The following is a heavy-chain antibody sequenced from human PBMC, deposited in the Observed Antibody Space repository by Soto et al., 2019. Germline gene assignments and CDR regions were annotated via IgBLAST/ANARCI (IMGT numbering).Heavy chain of an antibody. D-gene: IGHD2-2*01. CDR2: IIPIFRAP. J-gene: IGHJ6*02. CDR3: ARASSGVPGPIVYYHYAMEV. Sequence: QVQLVQSGAEVKKPGSSVKVSCKASGGTFSSFAIHWVRQAPGQGLEWMGGIIPIFRAPNFAQKFQGRVTITADESTSTAYMELSSLRYEDTAVYYCARASSGVPGPIVYYHYAMEVWGQGTTVSISS. CDR1: GGTFSSFA. V-gene: IGHV1-69*01.